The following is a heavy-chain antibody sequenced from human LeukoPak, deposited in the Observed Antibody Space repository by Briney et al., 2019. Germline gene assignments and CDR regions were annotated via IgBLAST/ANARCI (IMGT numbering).Heavy chain of an antibody. CDR3: ARYSIEQLPFFDY. V-gene: IGHV4-59*01. D-gene: IGHD5-18*01. J-gene: IGHJ4*02. Sequence: SETLSLTCTVSGGSISSYYWSWIRQPPGKGLEWIGYIYYSGSTNYNPSLKSRVTISVDTSKNQFSPKLSSVTAADTAVYYCARYSIEQLPFFDYWGQGTLVTVSS. CDR1: GGSISSYY. CDR2: IYYSGST.